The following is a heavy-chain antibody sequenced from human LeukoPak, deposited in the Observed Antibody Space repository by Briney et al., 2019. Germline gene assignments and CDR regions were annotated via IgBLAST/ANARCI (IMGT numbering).Heavy chain of an antibody. CDR2: IYYSGST. J-gene: IGHJ4*02. V-gene: IGHV4-39*01. Sequence: SETLSLTCTVSGGSISSSSYYWGWIRQPPGKGLEWIGSIYYSGSTYYNPSLKSRVTISVDTSKNQFSLKLSSVTAADTAAYYCARTRSRSGTLYYWGQGTLVTVSS. D-gene: IGHD3-10*01. CDR1: GGSISSSSYY. CDR3: ARTRSRSGTLYY.